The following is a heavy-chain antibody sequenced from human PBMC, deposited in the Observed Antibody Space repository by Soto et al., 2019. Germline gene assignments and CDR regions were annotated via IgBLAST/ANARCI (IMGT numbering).Heavy chain of an antibody. D-gene: IGHD3-3*01. CDR2: IYSSGNT. V-gene: IGHV4-4*07. CDR1: GGTISGYY. CDR3: ARGQRFSDWFDP. J-gene: IGHJ5*02. Sequence: KPWETLSLTCSVSGGTISGYYWTWIRQPAGKGLEWIGRIYSSGNTKYNPSLQSRVTMSLDTSNNQFSLRLTSVTAADTAVYYCARGQRFSDWFDPWGQGTLVTVSS.